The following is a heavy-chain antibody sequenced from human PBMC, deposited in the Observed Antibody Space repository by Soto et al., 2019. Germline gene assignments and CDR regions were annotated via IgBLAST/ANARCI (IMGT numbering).Heavy chain of an antibody. CDR1: GFTFDDHT. V-gene: IGHV3-43*01. CDR2: ITWDGGST. CDR3: ATEKNRIFDY. Sequence: PGGSLRLSCGGSGFTFDDHTMHWVRQVPGKGLEWVSLITWDGGSTFYADSVKGRFTISRDNSKNSLHLQMNSLRTEDTALYYCATEKNRIFDYWGQGTLVTVSS. J-gene: IGHJ4*02.